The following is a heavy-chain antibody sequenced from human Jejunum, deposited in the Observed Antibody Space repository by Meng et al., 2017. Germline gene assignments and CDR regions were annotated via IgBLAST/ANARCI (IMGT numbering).Heavy chain of an antibody. D-gene: IGHD3-22*01. CDR2: ISIRSNYI. CDR3: ARDVGSSGYSPFDAFDF. J-gene: IGHJ3*01. CDR1: GFTFSSYA. V-gene: IGHV3-21*01. Sequence: GGSLRLSCAASGFTFSSYAMHWVRQAPGKGLEWVSSISIRSNYIYYADSVKGRFTISRDNAKNSLSLQMNSLRAEDTAVYYCARDVGSSGYSPFDAFDFWGQGTMVTVSS.